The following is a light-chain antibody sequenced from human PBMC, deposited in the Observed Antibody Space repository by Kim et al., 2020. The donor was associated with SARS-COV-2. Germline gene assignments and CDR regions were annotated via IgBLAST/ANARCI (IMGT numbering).Light chain of an antibody. Sequence: ENVLTQSPGTLSLSPGERATLSCRASQSVSSNFLAWYQQKAGQAPRLVIYSASSRASGIPDRFSDSGSGTDFTLTISTLEPEDFAVYYCQQYATSPETFGQGTKVDIK. CDR2: SAS. J-gene: IGKJ1*01. V-gene: IGKV3-20*01. CDR1: QSVSSNF. CDR3: QQYATSPET.